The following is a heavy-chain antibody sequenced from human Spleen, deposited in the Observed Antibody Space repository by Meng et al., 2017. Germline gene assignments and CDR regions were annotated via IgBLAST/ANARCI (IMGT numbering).Heavy chain of an antibody. V-gene: IGHV4-34*01. D-gene: IGHD4-11*01. J-gene: IGHJ4*02. CDR2: INHSGST. Sequence: HVPLQHVWAGLLKPSGTLSLTCVVSGGSFSDYYWSWIRQPPGKGLEWIGEINHSGSTNSNPSLESRATISVDTSQNNLSLKLSSVTAADSAVYYCARGPTTMAHDFDYWGQGTLVTVSS. CDR1: GGSFSDYY. CDR3: ARGPTTMAHDFDY.